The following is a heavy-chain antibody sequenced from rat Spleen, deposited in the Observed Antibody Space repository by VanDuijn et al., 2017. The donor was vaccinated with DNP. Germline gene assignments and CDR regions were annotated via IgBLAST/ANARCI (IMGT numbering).Heavy chain of an antibody. D-gene: IGHD3-2*01. CDR2: ISYDGRET. J-gene: IGHJ2*01. CDR3: AARPTPPRGPFDY. V-gene: IGHV5-7*01. Sequence: EVQLVESGGGLVQPGRSLKLSCAVSGITFSDHNMAWVRQAPKKSLEWVATISYDGRETYYRDSVKCRFTISRDNAKSTLYLQMDSLSSKDKATYYCAARPTPPRGPFDYWGQGVMVTVSS. CDR1: GITFSDHN.